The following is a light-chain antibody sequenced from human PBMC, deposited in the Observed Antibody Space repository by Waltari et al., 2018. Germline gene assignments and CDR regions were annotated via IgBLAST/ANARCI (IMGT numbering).Light chain of an antibody. CDR2: DAS. CDR3: QQRDKWVT. Sequence: EIVLTQSPATLSLSPGDRATLSCRASQGVGTSVGWYQQGPGQAPRLLVYDASNRATGIPARFSGSGSGTDFTLTISSLETEDFAVYYCQQRDKWVTFGPGTTVEIK. J-gene: IGKJ3*01. CDR1: QGVGTS. V-gene: IGKV3-11*01.